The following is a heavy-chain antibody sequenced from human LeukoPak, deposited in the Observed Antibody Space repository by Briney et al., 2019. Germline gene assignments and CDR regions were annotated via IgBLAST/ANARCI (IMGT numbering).Heavy chain of an antibody. Sequence: SETLSLTCTVSGGSISSYYWSWIRQPPGKGLEWIGYIYYSGSTNYNPSLKGRVTISVDTSKNQFSLKLSSVTAADTAVYYCARHYGAAMGEFDYWGQGTLVTVSS. V-gene: IGHV4-59*08. CDR2: IYYSGST. CDR3: ARHYGAAMGEFDY. J-gene: IGHJ4*02. D-gene: IGHD2-2*01. CDR1: GGSISSYY.